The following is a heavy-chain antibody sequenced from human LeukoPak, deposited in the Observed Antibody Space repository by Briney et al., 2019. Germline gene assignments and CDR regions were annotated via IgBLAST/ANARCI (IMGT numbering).Heavy chain of an antibody. CDR2: TYYRSKWYN. CDR1: GDSFSSNSAA. D-gene: IGHD3-22*01. Sequence: SQTLSLTCAISGDSFSSNSAAWNWIRQSPSRGLEWLGRTYYRSKWYNDYAVSVKSRITINPDTSKNQFSLQLHSVTPEDTAVYYCATDGSGLDSDAFDIWGQGTMVTVSS. V-gene: IGHV6-1*01. J-gene: IGHJ3*02. CDR3: ATDGSGLDSDAFDI.